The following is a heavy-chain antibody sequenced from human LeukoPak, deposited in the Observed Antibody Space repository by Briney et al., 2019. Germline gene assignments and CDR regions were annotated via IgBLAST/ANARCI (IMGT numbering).Heavy chain of an antibody. Sequence: GGSLRLSCAASGFTFDDYAMHWVRQAPGKGLEWVSGISWNSGSIGYADSVKGRFTISRDNAKNSLYLQMNSLRAEDTALYYCAKSLTGMGATIEYLTDYWGQGTLVTVSS. V-gene: IGHV3-9*01. CDR2: ISWNSGSI. J-gene: IGHJ4*02. D-gene: IGHD1-26*01. CDR1: GFTFDDYA. CDR3: AKSLTGMGATIEYLTDY.